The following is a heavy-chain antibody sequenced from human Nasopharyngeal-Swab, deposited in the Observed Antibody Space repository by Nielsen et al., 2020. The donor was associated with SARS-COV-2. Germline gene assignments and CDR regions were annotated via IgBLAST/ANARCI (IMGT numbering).Heavy chain of an antibody. CDR2: IDPSDSYT. Sequence: VRQMPGKGLEWMGRIDPSDSYTNYSPSFQGHVTISADKSISTADLQWSSLKASDTAMYYCARSKTYSSSWDDYWGQGTLVTVSS. V-gene: IGHV5-10-1*01. J-gene: IGHJ4*02. CDR3: ARSKTYSSSWDDY. D-gene: IGHD6-6*01.